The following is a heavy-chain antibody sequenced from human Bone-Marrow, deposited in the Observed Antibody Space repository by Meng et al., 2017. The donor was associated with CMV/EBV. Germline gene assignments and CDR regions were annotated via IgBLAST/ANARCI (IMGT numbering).Heavy chain of an antibody. CDR2: IYYSGST. V-gene: IGHV4-39*07. CDR1: GGSISSSSYY. Sequence: GSLRLSCTVSGGSISSSSYYWGWIRQPPGKGLECIGSIYYSGSTYYNPSLKSRVTISVDTSKNQFSLKLSSGTAADTAVYYCAVHQKRLDAFDIWGQGTMVTVSS. CDR3: AVHQKRLDAFDI. J-gene: IGHJ3*02. D-gene: IGHD6-25*01.